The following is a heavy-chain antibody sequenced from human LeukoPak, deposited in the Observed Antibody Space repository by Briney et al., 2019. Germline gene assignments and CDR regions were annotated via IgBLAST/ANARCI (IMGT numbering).Heavy chain of an antibody. CDR1: GDSISGFY. D-gene: IGHD4-17*01. CDR2: ISTSGST. V-gene: IGHV4-4*07. J-gene: IGHJ6*03. Sequence: PSETLSLTCTVSGDSISGFYWSWIRQPTGKGLQGIGRISTSGSTNYNPSLKSRVTMSVDRSTNEFSLTVRSVTAADTALYYCARGLPSYGDYVDYYFYMDVWGKGTTVTVSS. CDR3: ARGLPSYGDYVDYYFYMDV.